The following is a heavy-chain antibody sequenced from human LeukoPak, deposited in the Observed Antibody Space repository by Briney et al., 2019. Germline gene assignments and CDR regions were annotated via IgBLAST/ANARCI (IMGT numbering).Heavy chain of an antibody. J-gene: IGHJ4*02. Sequence: PGGSLRLSCAASGFTFSSFAMTWVRQDPGEGLEWVSTISGSGGSTYYADSVKGRFTVSRDNSKNTLYLQMNSLRAEDTAVYYCAKARSSTVTTSFDYWGQGTLVTVSS. D-gene: IGHD4-17*01. CDR1: GFTFSSFA. V-gene: IGHV3-23*01. CDR2: ISGSGGST. CDR3: AKARSSTVTTSFDY.